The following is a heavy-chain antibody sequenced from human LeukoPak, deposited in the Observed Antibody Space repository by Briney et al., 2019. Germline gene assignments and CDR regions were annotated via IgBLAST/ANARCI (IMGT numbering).Heavy chain of an antibody. Sequence: GGSLRLSCAASGFTFSSYWMSWVRQAPGKGLEWVANIKQDGSEKYYVDSVKGRFTISRDNAKNSLFLQMNSLRAEDTAVYYCASPGTNLGYFDWFRYWGQGTLVTVSS. CDR1: GFTFSSYW. D-gene: IGHD3-9*01. CDR3: ASPGTNLGYFDWFRY. V-gene: IGHV3-7*03. CDR2: IKQDGSEK. J-gene: IGHJ4*02.